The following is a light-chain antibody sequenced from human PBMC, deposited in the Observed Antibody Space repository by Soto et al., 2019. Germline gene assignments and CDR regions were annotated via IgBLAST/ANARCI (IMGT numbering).Light chain of an antibody. J-gene: IGLJ2*01. V-gene: IGLV2-14*01. CDR2: DVT. CDR1: SSDIGVYNY. Sequence: QSVLTQPASVSGSPGESITISCTGTSSDIGVYNYVSWYQQHPGKAPKLMIYDVTKRPSGVSNRFSGSKSGNTASLTISGFQVEDEADYYCTSYRGSGIFEVFGGGTKVTV. CDR3: TSYRGSGIFEV.